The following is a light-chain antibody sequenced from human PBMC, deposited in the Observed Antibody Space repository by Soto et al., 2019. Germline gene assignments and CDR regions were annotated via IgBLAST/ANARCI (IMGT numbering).Light chain of an antibody. J-gene: IGLJ1*01. CDR2: DVS. Sequence: QSVLTQPASVSGSPGQSITISCTGTSSDVGGYNYVSWYQQRPGKAPKLMIYDVSNRPSGVSNRFSGSESGNTASLTISGLQAEDEADYYCSSYTSSSTLLYVFGTGTKVTV. CDR3: SSYTSSSTLLYV. V-gene: IGLV2-14*01. CDR1: SSDVGGYNY.